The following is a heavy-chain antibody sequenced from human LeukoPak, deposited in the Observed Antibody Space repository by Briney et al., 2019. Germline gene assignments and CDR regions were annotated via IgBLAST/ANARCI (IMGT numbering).Heavy chain of an antibody. Sequence: GGSLRLSCAASGFTFSSYWMSWVRQAPGKGLEWVSAITGSGGSTYYADSVKGRFTISRDNSKNTLYLQMNSLRAEDTAVYYCAKVHWPKWLPYFDYWGQGTLVTVSS. D-gene: IGHD5-18*01. CDR1: GFTFSSYW. CDR3: AKVHWPKWLPYFDY. V-gene: IGHV3-23*01. J-gene: IGHJ4*02. CDR2: ITGSGGST.